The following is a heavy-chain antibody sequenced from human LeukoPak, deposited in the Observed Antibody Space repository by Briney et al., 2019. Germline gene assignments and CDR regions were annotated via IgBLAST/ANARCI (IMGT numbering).Heavy chain of an antibody. D-gene: IGHD3-16*01. V-gene: IGHV3-33*06. CDR2: IWYDGSNK. Sequence: PGGSLRLSCAASGFTFSSYGMHWVRQAPGKGLEWVAVIWYDGSNKYYADSVEGRVTISRDNSKNTLYLQMNSLRAEDTALYYCAKHGGGGFLSSACDIWGQGTMVTVSS. CDR3: AKHGGGGFLSSACDI. CDR1: GFTFSSYG. J-gene: IGHJ3*02.